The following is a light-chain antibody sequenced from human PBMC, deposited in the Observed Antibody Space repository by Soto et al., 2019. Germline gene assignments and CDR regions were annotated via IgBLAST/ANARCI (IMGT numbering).Light chain of an antibody. J-gene: IGLJ1*01. Sequence: QSALTQPASVSGSPGQSIAISCTGTSSDVGGYNYVSWHQQHPGKAPKVLISVVSNRPSGVSNRFSGSKSGNTASLTISGLQAEDEADYYCCSYAGSSTYVFGTGTKVTVL. V-gene: IGLV2-23*02. CDR2: VVS. CDR3: CSYAGSSTYV. CDR1: SSDVGGYNY.